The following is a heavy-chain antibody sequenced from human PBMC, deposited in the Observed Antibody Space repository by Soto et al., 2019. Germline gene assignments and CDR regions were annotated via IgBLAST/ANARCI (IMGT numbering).Heavy chain of an antibody. Sequence: GGSLRLSCAASGITFSRYSMNWVRQAPGKGLEWISSVTSGGTYIHYADSVKGRFTISRDNAKNSLYLQMDSLKTEDTAVYFCARDHNFFDSGRRFEHWGPGPLATVS. J-gene: IGHJ5*02. CDR2: VTSGGTYI. V-gene: IGHV3-21*01. CDR3: ARDHNFFDSGRRFEH. CDR1: GITFSRYS. D-gene: IGHD3-10*01.